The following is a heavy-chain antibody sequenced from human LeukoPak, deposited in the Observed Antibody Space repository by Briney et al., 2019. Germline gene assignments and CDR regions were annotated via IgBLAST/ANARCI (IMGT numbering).Heavy chain of an antibody. Sequence: PVGSLRLSCAASGFAFSRYSMNWLRQAPGKGLDWVSFISTSSSYIYYADSVKGRFTISRDNSKNTLYLQMNSLRAEDTALYYCARESPVAATGRSWFDPWGQGTLVTVSS. J-gene: IGHJ5*02. CDR2: ISTSSSYI. V-gene: IGHV3-21*04. D-gene: IGHD6-13*01. CDR1: GFAFSRYS. CDR3: ARESPVAATGRSWFDP.